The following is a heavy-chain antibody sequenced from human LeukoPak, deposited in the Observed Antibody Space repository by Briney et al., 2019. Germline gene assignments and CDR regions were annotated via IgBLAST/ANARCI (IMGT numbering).Heavy chain of an antibody. V-gene: IGHV1-69*13. CDR2: IIPIFGTA. CDR3: ARDRYSSGYYYFDY. Sequence: SVKVSCKASGGTFSGYASSWMRQAPGQGLDWMGGIIPIFGTANYAQKLQGRVTITADESTSTAYMELSSLRSEDTAVYYCARDRYSSGYYYFDYWGQGTLVTVSS. CDR1: GGTFSGYA. D-gene: IGHD3-22*01. J-gene: IGHJ4*02.